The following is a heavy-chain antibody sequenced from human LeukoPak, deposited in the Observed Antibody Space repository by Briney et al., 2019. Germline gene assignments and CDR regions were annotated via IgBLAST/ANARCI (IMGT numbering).Heavy chain of an antibody. D-gene: IGHD3-22*01. CDR1: GFTFSSYA. Sequence: GGSLRLSCAASGFTFSSYAMSWVRQAPGKGLEWVSAISGSGGSTYYADSEKGRFTISRDNSKNTLYLQMNSLRAEDTAVYYCAKVGSSGYLSYFDYWGQGTLVTVSS. V-gene: IGHV3-23*01. CDR2: ISGSGGST. J-gene: IGHJ4*02. CDR3: AKVGSSGYLSYFDY.